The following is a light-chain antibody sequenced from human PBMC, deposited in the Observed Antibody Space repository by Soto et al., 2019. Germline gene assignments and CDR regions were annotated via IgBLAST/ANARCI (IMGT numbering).Light chain of an antibody. CDR2: AAS. Sequence: DIQMTQSPSSLSASVGDRVTITCRASQNIRTYLNWYQHNQGKAPKLLIYAASSLQSEVPSRFSCSGPGTDFTLTITSLQPEDVATYYGQESFSAPQFTFGGGTKVHIK. CDR3: QESFSAPQFT. V-gene: IGKV1-39*01. CDR1: QNIRTY. J-gene: IGKJ4*01.